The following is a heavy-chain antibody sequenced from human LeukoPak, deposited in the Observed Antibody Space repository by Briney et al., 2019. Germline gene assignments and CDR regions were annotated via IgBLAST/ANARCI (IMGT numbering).Heavy chain of an antibody. D-gene: IGHD5-18*01. Sequence: GGSLRLSCAASGFTFSSYWMSWVCQAPGKGLEWVANIKQDGSEKYYVDSVKGRFTISRDNAKNSLYLQMNSLRVEDTAVYYCARDRDTAMGPGLDYWGQGTLVTVSS. CDR1: GFTFSSYW. V-gene: IGHV3-7*01. J-gene: IGHJ4*02. CDR3: ARDRDTAMGPGLDY. CDR2: IKQDGSEK.